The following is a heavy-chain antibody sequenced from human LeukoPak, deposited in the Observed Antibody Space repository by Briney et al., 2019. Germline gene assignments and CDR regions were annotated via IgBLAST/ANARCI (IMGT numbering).Heavy chain of an antibody. CDR1: GYTFTSYA. Sequence: EASVNVSCKASGYTFTSYAMHWVRQAPGQRLEWMGWINAGNGNTKYSQKFQGRVTITRDTSASTAYMELSSLRSEDTAVYYCARGGVGSLIDYWGQGTLVTVSS. V-gene: IGHV1-3*01. J-gene: IGHJ4*02. D-gene: IGHD3-10*01. CDR3: ARGGVGSLIDY. CDR2: INAGNGNT.